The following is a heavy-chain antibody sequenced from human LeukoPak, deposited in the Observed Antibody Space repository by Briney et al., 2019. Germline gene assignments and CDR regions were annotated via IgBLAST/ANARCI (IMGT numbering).Heavy chain of an antibody. V-gene: IGHV3-7*01. CDR2: IKQDGSEK. J-gene: IGHJ3*02. CDR3: AGRRVAATRRVAEGGAFDI. D-gene: IGHD2-15*01. CDR1: GFTFSSYW. Sequence: EPGGSLRLSCAASGFTFSSYWMSWVRQAPGKGLEWVANIKQDGSEKYYVDSVKGRFTISRDNAKNSLYLQMNSLRAEDTAVYYCAGRRVAATRRVAEGGAFDIWGQGTMVTVSS.